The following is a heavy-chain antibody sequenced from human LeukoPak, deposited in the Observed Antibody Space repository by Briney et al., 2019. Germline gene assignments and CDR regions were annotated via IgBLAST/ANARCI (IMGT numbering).Heavy chain of an antibody. CDR3: AGLVEPRFYAYWFDP. J-gene: IGHJ5*02. D-gene: IGHD2/OR15-2a*01. Sequence: SETLSLTCTVSGGSISSYYWSWIRQPPGKGLEWIGYIYTSGSTNYNPSLRSGVTISVNTPKNQFSLKLSSVTAADTPFYYYAGLVEPRFYAYWFDPWGQGTLVTVSS. CDR1: GGSISSYY. CDR2: IYTSGST. V-gene: IGHV4-4*09.